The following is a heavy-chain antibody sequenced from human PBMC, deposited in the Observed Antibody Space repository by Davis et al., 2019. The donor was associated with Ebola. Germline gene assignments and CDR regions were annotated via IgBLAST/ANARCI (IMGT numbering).Heavy chain of an antibody. D-gene: IGHD5-18*01. Sequence: HSQTPSLPFSISWDRVSRRCWNWIRPSPSRGLEWLGRTYYSSKWYNDYAVSVKSRITINPDTSKNQFSLQLNSVTPEDTALYYCARGWLRGGMDVWGEGTTVTV. CDR3: ARGWLRGGMDV. CDR2: TYYSSKWYN. V-gene: IGHV6-1*01. CDR1: WDRVSRRC. J-gene: IGHJ6*02.